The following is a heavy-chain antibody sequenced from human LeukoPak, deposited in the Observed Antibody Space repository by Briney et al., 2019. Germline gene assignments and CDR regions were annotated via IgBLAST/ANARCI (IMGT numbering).Heavy chain of an antibody. CDR1: GYTFTSYA. CDR3: VRYFDWLSNPAFDY. D-gene: IGHD3-9*01. CDR2: INTNTGNP. J-gene: IGHJ4*02. Sequence: ASVTVSCKASGYTFTSYAMNWVRQAPGQGLEWMGWINTNTGNPTYAQGFTGRFVFSLDTSVSTAYLQISSLKAEDTAVYYCVRYFDWLSNPAFDYWGQGTLVTVSS. V-gene: IGHV7-4-1*02.